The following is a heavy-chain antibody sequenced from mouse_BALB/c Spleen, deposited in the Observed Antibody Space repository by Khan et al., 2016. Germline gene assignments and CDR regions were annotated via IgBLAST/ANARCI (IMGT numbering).Heavy chain of an antibody. D-gene: IGHD2-14*01. J-gene: IGHJ4*01. V-gene: IGHV5-2*01. CDR1: EYEFPSHD. CDR3: ARRRYVYAMDY. Sequence: EVELVESGGGLVQPGESLKLSCESNEYEFPSHDMSWVRKTPEKRLEVVAAINSDGGSTYYPDTMERRFIISRDNTKKTLYLKMSSLRSEHTALYYCARRRYVYAMDYWGQGTSFTVSS. CDR2: INSDGGST.